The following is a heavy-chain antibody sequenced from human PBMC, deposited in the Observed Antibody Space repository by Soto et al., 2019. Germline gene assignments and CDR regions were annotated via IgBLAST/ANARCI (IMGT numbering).Heavy chain of an antibody. CDR2: IKSKPSGGTS. D-gene: IGHD2-15*01. CDR3: AKDIPLRGGSCYAY. Sequence: EVQLVESGGGLVKPGGSLRLSCVASGLTFTNAWMSWVRQAPGKGLEWVGLIKSKPSGGTSDYAAPVKGRFIISRDDSTNTVYLQMNSLKSEDTAVYYCAKDIPLRGGSCYAYWGQGTLVTVSS. J-gene: IGHJ4*02. CDR1: GLTFTNAW. V-gene: IGHV3-15*01.